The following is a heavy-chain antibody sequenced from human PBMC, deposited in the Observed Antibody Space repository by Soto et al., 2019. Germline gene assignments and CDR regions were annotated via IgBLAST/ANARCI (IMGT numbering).Heavy chain of an antibody. CDR2: IYYSGST. V-gene: IGHV4-61*01. J-gene: IGHJ4*02. Sequence: PSETLSLTCTVSGGSVSSCSYYWSWIRQPPGKGLEWIGYIYYSGSTNYNPSLKSRVTISVDTSKNQFSLKLTSVTAADTAVYYCARDSKRGYSGYDKLDYWGQGTLVTVSS. D-gene: IGHD5-12*01. CDR3: ARDSKRGYSGYDKLDY. CDR1: GGSVSSCSYY.